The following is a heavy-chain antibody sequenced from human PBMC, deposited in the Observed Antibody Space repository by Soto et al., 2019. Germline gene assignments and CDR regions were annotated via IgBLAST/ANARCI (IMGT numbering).Heavy chain of an antibody. CDR3: AKDHGGYDSSGPIDY. D-gene: IGHD3-22*01. Sequence: TGGSLRLSCAASGFTFSSYGMHWVRQAPGKGLEWVAVISYDGSNKYYADSVKGRFTISRDNSKNTLYLQMNSLRAEDTAVYYCAKDHGGYDSSGPIDYWGQGTLVTVSS. V-gene: IGHV3-30*18. CDR2: ISYDGSNK. J-gene: IGHJ4*02. CDR1: GFTFSSYG.